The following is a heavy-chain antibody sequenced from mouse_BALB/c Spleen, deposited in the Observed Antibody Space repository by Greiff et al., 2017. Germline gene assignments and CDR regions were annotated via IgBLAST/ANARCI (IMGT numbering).Heavy chain of an antibody. CDR3: TRALFYYGNYFDY. CDR1: GYTFTSYW. D-gene: IGHD2-1*01. Sequence: EVQLQQSGTVLARPGASVKMSCKASGYTFTSYWMHWVKQRPGQGLEWIGAIYPGNSDTSYNQKFKGKAKLTAVTSTSTAYMELSSLTNEDSAVYYCTRALFYYGNYFDYWGQGTTLTVSS. J-gene: IGHJ2*01. CDR2: IYPGNSDT. V-gene: IGHV1-5*01.